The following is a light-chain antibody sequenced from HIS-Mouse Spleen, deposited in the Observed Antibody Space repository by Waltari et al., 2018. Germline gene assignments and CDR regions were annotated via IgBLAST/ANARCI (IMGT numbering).Light chain of an antibody. J-gene: IGKJ5*01. CDR2: WAS. V-gene: IGKV4-1*01. CDR3: QQRSNWPIT. Sequence: DIVMTQSPDSLAVSLGERTTINRKSSQSVLYSSNNKNYLAWYQQKPGQPPKLLIYWASTRESGVPDRFSGSGSGTDFTLTISSLEPEDFAVYYCQQRSNWPITFGQGTRLEIK. CDR1: QSVLYSSNNKNY.